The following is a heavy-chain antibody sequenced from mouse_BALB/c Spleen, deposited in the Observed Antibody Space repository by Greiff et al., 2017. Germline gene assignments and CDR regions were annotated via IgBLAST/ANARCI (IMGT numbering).Heavy chain of an antibody. CDR2: INPGSGGT. CDR1: GYAFTNYL. J-gene: IGHJ3*01. V-gene: IGHV1-54*01. CDR3: ARSGGTPPFAY. D-gene: IGHD3-1*01. Sequence: QVQLQQSGAELVRPGTSVKVSCKASGYAFTNYLIEWVKQRPGQGLEWIGVINPGSGGTNYNEKFKGKATLTADKSSSTAYMQLSSLTSDDSAVYFCARSGGTPPFAYWGQGTRVTVSA.